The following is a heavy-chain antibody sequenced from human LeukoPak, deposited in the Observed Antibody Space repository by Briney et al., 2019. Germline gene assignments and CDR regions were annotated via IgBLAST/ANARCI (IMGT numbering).Heavy chain of an antibody. CDR2: ISGSGGST. Sequence: GGSLRLSCAASGFTFSKYYMSWVRQAPGKERGWVSAISGSGGSTYYADSVKGRFTISRDNSKNTLYLQMNSLRAEDTAVYYCAKRPSRYGDLYYFDYWGQGTLVTVSS. D-gene: IGHD4-17*01. J-gene: IGHJ4*02. CDR1: GFTFSKYY. V-gene: IGHV3-23*01. CDR3: AKRPSRYGDLYYFDY.